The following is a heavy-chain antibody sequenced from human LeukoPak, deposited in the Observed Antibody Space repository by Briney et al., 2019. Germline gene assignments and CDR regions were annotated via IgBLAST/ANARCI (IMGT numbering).Heavy chain of an antibody. Sequence: ASVKVSCKASGYTFTIYGISWVRQAPGQGLEWMGWISAYNGNTNYAQKLQGRVTMTTDTSTSTAYMELRSLRSDDTAVYYCAREGYYGSGSAYYFDYWGQGTLVTVSS. V-gene: IGHV1-18*01. D-gene: IGHD3-10*01. CDR1: GYTFTIYG. J-gene: IGHJ4*02. CDR3: AREGYYGSGSAYYFDY. CDR2: ISAYNGNT.